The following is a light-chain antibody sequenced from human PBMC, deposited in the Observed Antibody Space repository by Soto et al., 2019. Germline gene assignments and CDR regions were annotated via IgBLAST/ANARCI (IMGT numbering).Light chain of an antibody. CDR1: QSFSSN. CDR2: GAS. Sequence: EIVMTQSPATLSVSPGERATLSCRASQSFSSNLAWYQQRSGQAPRLLIYGASTRAAGIPARFSGSGSGTEFTLTISSLQSDDFATYYCQQYNSYSVTFGQGTKVDIK. J-gene: IGKJ1*01. CDR3: QQYNSYSVT. V-gene: IGKV3-15*01.